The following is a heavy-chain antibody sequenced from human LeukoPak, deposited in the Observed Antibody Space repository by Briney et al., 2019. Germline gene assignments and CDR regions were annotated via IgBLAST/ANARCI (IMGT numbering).Heavy chain of an antibody. J-gene: IGHJ5*02. CDR2: MNPNSGNT. CDR3: ARGRDFWSGYHNWFDP. Sequence: ASVKVSCKASGYTFTSYDINWVRQATGQGLEWMGWMNPNSGNTGYAQKFQGRVTMTRNTSISTAYMELSSLRSEGTAVYYCARGRDFWSGYHNWFDPWGQGTLVTVSS. V-gene: IGHV1-8*01. CDR1: GYTFTSYD. D-gene: IGHD3-3*01.